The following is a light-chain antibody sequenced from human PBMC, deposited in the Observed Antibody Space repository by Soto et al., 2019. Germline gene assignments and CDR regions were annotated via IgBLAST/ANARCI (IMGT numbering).Light chain of an antibody. CDR1: QDIRND. V-gene: IGKV1-17*02. CDR2: AAS. J-gene: IGKJ1*01. CDR3: QHYNSYSEA. Sequence: DIEITQSPSSLSASVGDRVTITCRASQDIRNDLGWYQQRPGKAPKSLIYAASSLQSGVPSRFRGTGSGTEFILTITKLQPDDFETYYCQHYNSYSEAFGQGTKVDIK.